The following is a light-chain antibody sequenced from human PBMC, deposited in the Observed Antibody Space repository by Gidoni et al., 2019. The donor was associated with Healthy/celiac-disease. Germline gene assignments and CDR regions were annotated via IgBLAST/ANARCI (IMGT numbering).Light chain of an antibody. Sequence: IVLTQSPATLSLSPGESATLSCRASRRVSSYLSWYQQKPGQAPRLLIYDAANRATGIPARFSGSGAGTDFTLTISSLEPEDFAVDYCQQRSNWPPLTFGGGTKVEIK. CDR2: DAA. CDR1: RRVSSY. CDR3: QQRSNWPPLT. J-gene: IGKJ4*01. V-gene: IGKV3-11*01.